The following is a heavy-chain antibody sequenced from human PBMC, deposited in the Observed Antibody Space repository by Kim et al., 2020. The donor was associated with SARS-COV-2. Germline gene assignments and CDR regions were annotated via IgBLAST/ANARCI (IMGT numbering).Heavy chain of an antibody. J-gene: IGHJ6*02. Sequence: ASVKVSCKASGYTFTGYYMHWVRQAPGQGLEWMGWINPNSGGTNYAQKFQGRVTMTRDTSISTAYMELSSLRSDDTAVYYCARTGSGGYYYYYGMDVWGQGTTVTVSS. D-gene: IGHD3-10*01. CDR2: INPNSGGT. V-gene: IGHV1-2*02. CDR1: GYTFTGYY. CDR3: ARTGSGGYYYYYGMDV.